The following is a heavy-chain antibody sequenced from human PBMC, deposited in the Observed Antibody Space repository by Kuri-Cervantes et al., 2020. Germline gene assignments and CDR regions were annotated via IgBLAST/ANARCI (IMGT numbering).Heavy chain of an antibody. CDR2: IYSGGST. D-gene: IGHD5-18*01. CDR3: ARVIVDTAMIITADAFDI. J-gene: IGHJ3*02. Sequence: GESLKISCAASGFTVSSNYMSWVRQAPGKGLEWVSVIYSGGSTYYADSVKGRFTISRDNSKNTLYLQMNSLRAEDTAVYYCARVIVDTAMIITADAFDIWGQGTMVTVSS. V-gene: IGHV3-53*01. CDR1: GFTVSSNY.